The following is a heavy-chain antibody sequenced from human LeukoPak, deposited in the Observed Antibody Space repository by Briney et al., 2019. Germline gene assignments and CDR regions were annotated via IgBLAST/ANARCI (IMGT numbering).Heavy chain of an antibody. CDR1: GFTFSSYA. CDR3: AKDSIDYYDSSGYYNNPDYYFDY. CDR2: ISGSGGST. Sequence: GGSLRLSCAASGFTFSSYAMSWVRQAPGKGLEWVSAISGSGGSTYYADSVKGRFTISRDNSKNTLYLQMNSLRAEDTAVYYCAKDSIDYYDSSGYYNNPDYYFDYWGQGTLVTVSS. J-gene: IGHJ4*02. V-gene: IGHV3-23*01. D-gene: IGHD3-22*01.